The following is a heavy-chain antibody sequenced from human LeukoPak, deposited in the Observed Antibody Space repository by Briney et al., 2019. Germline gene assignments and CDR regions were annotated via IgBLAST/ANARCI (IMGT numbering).Heavy chain of an antibody. V-gene: IGHV3-23*01. CDR3: AKDRWRYCSSTSCLEYFQH. D-gene: IGHD2-2*01. CDR2: ISASGSRT. Sequence: PGMSLRLSCEASGFTFSTYGLSWVRQAPGKGLEWVSAISASGSRTHFADSVAGRFTISRDNSRNTLYLQMNSLRAEDTAIYYCAKDRWRYCSSTSCLEYFQHWGQGTLVTVSS. J-gene: IGHJ1*01. CDR1: GFTFSTYG.